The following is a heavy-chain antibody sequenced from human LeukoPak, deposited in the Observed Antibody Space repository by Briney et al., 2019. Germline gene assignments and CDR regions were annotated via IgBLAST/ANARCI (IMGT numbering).Heavy chain of an antibody. D-gene: IGHD3-16*02. J-gene: IGHJ4*02. V-gene: IGHV1-2*02. CDR1: GYTFTGYY. CDR3: ARRVHDVWGSYGLDY. Sequence: ASLKVSCKASGYTFTGYYMHWVRQAPGQGLEWMGWINPNSGGTNYAQKIQGRVTMTRDTCISTAYMELSRLRCDDTAVYYCARRVHDVWGSYGLDYWGEGTLVTVSS. CDR2: INPNSGGT.